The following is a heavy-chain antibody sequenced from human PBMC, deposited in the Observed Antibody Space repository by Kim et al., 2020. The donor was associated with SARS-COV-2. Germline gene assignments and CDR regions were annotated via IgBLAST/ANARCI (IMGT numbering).Heavy chain of an antibody. J-gene: IGHJ5*02. Sequence: GNTNYSPSIKSRVTISVDPSKNQFTLQLTSVTAADTAVYYCARGLLGGAASWGQGTLVTVSS. CDR2: GNT. V-gene: IGHV4-34*01. CDR3: ARGLLGGAAS. D-gene: IGHD1-26*01.